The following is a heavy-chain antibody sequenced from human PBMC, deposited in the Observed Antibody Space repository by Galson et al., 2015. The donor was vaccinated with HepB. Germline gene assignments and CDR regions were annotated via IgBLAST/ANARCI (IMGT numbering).Heavy chain of an antibody. CDR1: GGSISSSSYY. CDR3: ARPYSGSYFGGWGWVAFDI. CDR2: TYYSGST. Sequence: ETLSLTCTVSGGSISSSSYYWGWIRQPPGKGLEWIGSTYYSGSTYYNPSLKSRVTISVDTSKNQFSLKLSSVTAADTAVYYCARPYSGSYFGGWGWVAFDIWGQGTMVTVSS. J-gene: IGHJ3*02. D-gene: IGHD1-26*01. V-gene: IGHV4-39*01.